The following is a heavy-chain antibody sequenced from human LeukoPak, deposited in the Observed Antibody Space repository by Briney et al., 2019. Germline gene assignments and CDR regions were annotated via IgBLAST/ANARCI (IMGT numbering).Heavy chain of an antibody. CDR1: GYTFTTYG. D-gene: IGHD3-22*01. J-gene: IGHJ5*02. V-gene: IGHV1-18*01. Sequence: ASVKVSCKASGYTFTTYGISWVRQAPGQGLECMGWINPYNGNTNYAQKLQGRVTMTTDTSTSTAYMELRSLRSDDTAVYYCARDEARYSSGYYPNWFDPWGQGTLVTVSS. CDR2: INPYNGNT. CDR3: ARDEARYSSGYYPNWFDP.